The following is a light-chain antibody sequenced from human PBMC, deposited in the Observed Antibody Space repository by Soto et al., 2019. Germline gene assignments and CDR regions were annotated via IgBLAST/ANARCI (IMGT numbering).Light chain of an antibody. CDR2: GIS. CDR3: HQRQSWPRT. J-gene: IGKJ1*01. CDR1: QSVTSNY. V-gene: IGKV3-11*01. Sequence: EVVMTQSPATLSVSPGEGATLSCRASQSVTSNYLAWYQQKPGKAPRLLIHGISNRAAGIPARFSGSGSGTDFTLTISDVEPEDFAVYYCHQRQSWPRTFGQGTKVDIK.